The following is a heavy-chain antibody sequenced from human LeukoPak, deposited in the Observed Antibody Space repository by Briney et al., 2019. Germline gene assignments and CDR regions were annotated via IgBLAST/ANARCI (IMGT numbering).Heavy chain of an antibody. CDR1: GFIFSSYG. Sequence: GGSLRLSCSASGFIFSSYGMHWVRQAPGKGLEYVSAISSKGDSTYYADSVKGRFTISRDNSKNRLFLQMNSLRTEDTAVYYCARDPMADFDYWGQGALVTVSS. D-gene: IGHD2-8*01. CDR3: ARDPMADFDY. CDR2: ISSKGDST. J-gene: IGHJ4*02. V-gene: IGHV3-64*04.